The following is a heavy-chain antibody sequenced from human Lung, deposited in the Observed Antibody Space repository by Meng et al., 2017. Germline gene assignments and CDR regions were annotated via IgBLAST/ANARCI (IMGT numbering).Heavy chain of an antibody. D-gene: IGHD4-11*01. CDR3: ARGPTTMAHDFDY. CDR2: INHSGST. J-gene: IGHJ4*02. CDR1: GGSFCDYY. Sequence: QVLLQQWGAGLLKPSETLDRPCLSAGGSFCDYYWSWIRQPPGKGLEWIGEINHSGSTNYNPSLESRATISVDTSQNNLSLKLSSVTAADSAVYYCARGPTTMAHDFDYWGQGTLVTVSS. V-gene: IGHV4-34*01.